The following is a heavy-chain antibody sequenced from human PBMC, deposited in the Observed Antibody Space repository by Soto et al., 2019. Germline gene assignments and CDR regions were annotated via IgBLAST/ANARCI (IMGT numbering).Heavy chain of an antibody. Sequence: QVQLVESGGGVVQPGRSLRLSCAASGFTFSSYAMHWVRQAPGKGLEWVAVISYDGSNKYYADSVKGRFTISRDNSKNTLYQQMTSLRAEDTAVYYCARDKSPYSSGWHNRHFDYWGQGTLVTVSS. V-gene: IGHV3-30-3*01. J-gene: IGHJ4*02. D-gene: IGHD6-19*01. CDR3: ARDKSPYSSGWHNRHFDY. CDR1: GFTFSSYA. CDR2: ISYDGSNK.